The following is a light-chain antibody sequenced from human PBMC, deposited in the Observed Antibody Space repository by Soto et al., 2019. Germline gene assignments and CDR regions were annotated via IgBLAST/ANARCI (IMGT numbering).Light chain of an antibody. CDR2: NVS. V-gene: IGLV2-14*01. J-gene: IGLJ2*01. Sequence: QSALTQPASVSGSPGQSITISCTGTSSDIGAHTYVSWFQQHPGKVPKVIIYNVSTRPSGISDRFSGSKSGNTASLTISGLQAEDEADYYCSSYAGGFVVCGGGTKLTVL. CDR1: SSDIGAHTY. CDR3: SSYAGGFVV.